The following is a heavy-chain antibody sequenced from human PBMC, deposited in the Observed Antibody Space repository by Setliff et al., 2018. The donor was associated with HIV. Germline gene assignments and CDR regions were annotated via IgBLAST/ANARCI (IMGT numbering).Heavy chain of an antibody. CDR2: IWYDGSNK. D-gene: IGHD6-19*01. Sequence: GGSLRLSCAASGFTFSSYGMHWVRQAPGKGLEWVAVIWYDGSNKYYADSVKGRFTISRDNSKNTLYLQMNSLRAEDTAVYYCAKDSDSSGWYHYYGMDVWGQGTTVTV. CDR1: GFTFSSYG. V-gene: IGHV3-30*02. J-gene: IGHJ6*02. CDR3: AKDSDSSGWYHYYGMDV.